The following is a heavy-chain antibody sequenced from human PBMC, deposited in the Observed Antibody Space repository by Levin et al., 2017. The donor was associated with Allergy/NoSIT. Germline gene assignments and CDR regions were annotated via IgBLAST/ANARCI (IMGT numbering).Heavy chain of an antibody. Sequence: ASVKVSCKTSGYTFTGYYMHWVRQAPGQGLEWMGWINPNSGGTNYAQKFQGRVAMTRDTSISTAYLELSRLRSDDTAVYYCAPSNILTGYSGFDYWGQGTLVTVSS. CDR2: INPNSGGT. CDR1: GYTFTGYY. CDR3: APSNILTGYSGFDY. D-gene: IGHD3-9*01. V-gene: IGHV1-2*02. J-gene: IGHJ4*02.